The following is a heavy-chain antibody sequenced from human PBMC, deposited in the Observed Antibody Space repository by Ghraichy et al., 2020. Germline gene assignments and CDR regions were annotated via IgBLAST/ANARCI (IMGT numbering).Heavy chain of an antibody. J-gene: IGHJ4*02. D-gene: IGHD4-17*01. CDR2: VYYSWST. Sequence: SETLSLTCTVSGGSISSRDYYWGWIRQPPGKGLVWIGGVYYSWSTYYNPSLKSRVTISVDTSKNQFSLNLSSVTPADAAVYYCARRTRMSTVTTKDWGQGTLVTVSS. CDR3: ARRTRMSTVTTKD. V-gene: IGHV4-39*01. CDR1: GGSISSRDYY.